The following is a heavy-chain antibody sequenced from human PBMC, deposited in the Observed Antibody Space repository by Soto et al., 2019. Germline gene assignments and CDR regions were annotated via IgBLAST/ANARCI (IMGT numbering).Heavy chain of an antibody. CDR3: ARDRLMATAGTARHYFGLDV. D-gene: IGHD5-18*01. V-gene: IGHV4-31*03. Sequence: SETLSLTCTVSGGSIRSGGYYWSWVRQNPRRGLEWIGNIYYSGNTYYNPSLKSRLTISVDTSKNQFSLNLSSVTAADTAVYYCARDRLMATAGTARHYFGLDVWGQGTTVTVYS. CDR1: GGSIRSGGYY. CDR2: IYYSGNT. J-gene: IGHJ6*02.